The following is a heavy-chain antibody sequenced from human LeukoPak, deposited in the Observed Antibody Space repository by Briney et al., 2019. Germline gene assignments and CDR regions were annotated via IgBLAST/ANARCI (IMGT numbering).Heavy chain of an antibody. CDR3: ARDLGGSWYFDY. V-gene: IGHV4-39*07. D-gene: IGHD6-13*01. Sequence: PSETLSLTCTVSGGSISSSSYYWGWIRQPPGKGLEWIGSIYYSGSTYYNPSLKSRVTISVDTSKNQFSLKLSSVTAADTAVYYCARDLGGSWYFDYWGQGTLVTVSS. CDR1: GGSISSSSYY. J-gene: IGHJ4*02. CDR2: IYYSGST.